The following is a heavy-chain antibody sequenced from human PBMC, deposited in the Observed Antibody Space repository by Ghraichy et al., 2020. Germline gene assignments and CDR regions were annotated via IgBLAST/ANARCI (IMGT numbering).Heavy chain of an antibody. CDR3: ARSFLAVAAAGNELYDY. Sequence: SETLSLTCTVSGGSISSSSYYWGWIRQPPGKGLEWIGSIYYSGSTYYNPSLKSRVTISVDTSKNQFSLKLSSVTAADTAVYYCARSFLAVAAAGNELYDYWGQGTLVTVSS. V-gene: IGHV4-39*07. CDR2: IYYSGST. CDR1: GGSISSSSYY. D-gene: IGHD6-13*01. J-gene: IGHJ4*02.